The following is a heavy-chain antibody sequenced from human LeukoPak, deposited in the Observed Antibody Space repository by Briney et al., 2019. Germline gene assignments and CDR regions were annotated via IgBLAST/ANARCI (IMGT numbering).Heavy chain of an antibody. CDR3: ARIVTYDYVWGSYRPASYYFDY. CDR2: IYHSGST. J-gene: IGHJ4*02. D-gene: IGHD3-16*02. Sequence: SETLSLTCAVSGYSISSGYYWGWIRQPPGKGLEWIGSIYHSGSTYYNPSLKRRVTISVDTSKNQFSLKLSSVTAADTAVYYCARIVTYDYVWGSYRPASYYFDYWGQGTLVTVSS. CDR1: GYSISSGYY. V-gene: IGHV4-38-2*01.